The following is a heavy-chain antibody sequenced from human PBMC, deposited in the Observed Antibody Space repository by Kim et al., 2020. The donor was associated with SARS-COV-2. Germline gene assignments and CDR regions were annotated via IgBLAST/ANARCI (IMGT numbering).Heavy chain of an antibody. D-gene: IGHD6-13*01. V-gene: IGHV3-23*01. CDR3: AKDHIAAAGRFDY. Sequence: YADSVKGRFTISRDNSKNTLYMQMNSLRAEDTAVYYCAKDHIAAAGRFDYWGQGTLVTVSS. J-gene: IGHJ4*02.